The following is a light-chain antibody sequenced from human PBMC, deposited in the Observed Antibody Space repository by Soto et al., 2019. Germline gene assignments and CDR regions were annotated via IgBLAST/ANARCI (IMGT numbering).Light chain of an antibody. CDR2: GAS. J-gene: IGKJ4*01. V-gene: IGKV3-15*01. CDR3: QQRTSWPT. CDR1: QSVSSN. Sequence: EVVMTQSPGMLSVSPGERATLSCRASQSVSSNLAWYQQRPGQAPRLLIHGASTRATGVPARFSGSGSGTDFTLTISSLEPEDFAVYYCQQRTSWPTFGGGTKVEIK.